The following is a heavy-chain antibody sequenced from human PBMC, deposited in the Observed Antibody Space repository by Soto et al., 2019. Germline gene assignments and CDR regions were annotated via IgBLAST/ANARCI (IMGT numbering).Heavy chain of an antibody. V-gene: IGHV1-8*01. D-gene: IGHD1-26*01. Sequence: QLHLVQSGAEVKMPGASVKVSCKPFGYTFTSYDITWVRQAPGQGLEWMGWMNPNSGDTGYSQKFQGRVSMTRNTSISTAYMELSSLRSEDTAVYYCARLKYGPLGILRVGAGIGYWGPGTLVSVSS. CDR3: ARLKYGPLGILRVGAGIGY. J-gene: IGHJ4*02. CDR1: GYTFTSYD. CDR2: MNPNSGDT.